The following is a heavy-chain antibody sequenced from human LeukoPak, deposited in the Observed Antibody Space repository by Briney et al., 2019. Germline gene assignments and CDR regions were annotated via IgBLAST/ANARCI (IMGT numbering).Heavy chain of an antibody. CDR2: ISGSGGST. D-gene: IGHD3-9*01. CDR1: GFTFSSYA. CDR3: AKVRRQVILTGYYKGPFDWFDP. Sequence: GGSLRLSCAASGFTFSSYAMSWVRQAQGKGLEWVSAISGSGGSTYYADSVKGRFTISRDNSKNTLYLQMNSLRAEDTAVYYCAKVRRQVILTGYYKGPFDWFDPWGQGTLVTVSS. V-gene: IGHV3-23*01. J-gene: IGHJ5*02.